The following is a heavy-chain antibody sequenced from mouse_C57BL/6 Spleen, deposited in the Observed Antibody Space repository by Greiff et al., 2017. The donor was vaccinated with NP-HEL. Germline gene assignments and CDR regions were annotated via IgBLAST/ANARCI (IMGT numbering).Heavy chain of an antibody. J-gene: IGHJ4*01. CDR3: ARRPYGSDYYAMDY. CDR2: ISSGSSTI. Sequence: EVQLVESGGGLVKPGGSLKLSCAASGFTFSDYGMHWVRQAPEKGLEWVAYISSGSSTIYYADTVKGRFTISRDNAKNTLFLQMTSLRSEDTAMYYCARRPYGSDYYAMDYWGQGTSVTVSS. V-gene: IGHV5-17*01. CDR1: GFTFSDYG. D-gene: IGHD1-1*01.